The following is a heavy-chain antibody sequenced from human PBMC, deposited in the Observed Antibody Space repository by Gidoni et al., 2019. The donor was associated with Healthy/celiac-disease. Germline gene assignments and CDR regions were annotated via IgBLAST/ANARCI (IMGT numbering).Heavy chain of an antibody. CDR3: ARRYSGYDFHYYYGMDV. D-gene: IGHD5-12*01. CDR2: MNPNSGNT. V-gene: IGHV1-8*01. J-gene: IGHJ6*02. Sequence: QVQLVQSGAEVKQPGASVKVSCKASGYTFTSYDINWVRQATGQGLEWMGWMNPNSGNTGYAQKFQGRVTMTRNTSISTAYMELTSLRSEDTAVYYCARRYSGYDFHYYYGMDVWGQGTTVTVSS. CDR1: GYTFTSYD.